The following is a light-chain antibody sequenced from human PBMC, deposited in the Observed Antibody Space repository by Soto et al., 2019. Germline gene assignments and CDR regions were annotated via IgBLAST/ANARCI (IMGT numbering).Light chain of an antibody. CDR3: QQSYTTPRT. V-gene: IGKV1-39*01. CDR2: SAS. Sequence: DIQMTQSPSSLSASVGDRVTITCRASQSISTYLNWYQQKPGKAPKLLIHSASNLQSGVPSGFSGSGSGTDFTLTIDSLQPEDFATYYCQQSYTTPRTFGQGTKVDIK. CDR1: QSISTY. J-gene: IGKJ1*01.